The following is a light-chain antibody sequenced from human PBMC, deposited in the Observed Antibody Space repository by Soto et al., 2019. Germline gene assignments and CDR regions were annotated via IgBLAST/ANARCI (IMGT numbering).Light chain of an antibody. CDR3: QQRSNWPPT. J-gene: IGKJ4*01. CDR2: DAS. V-gene: IGKV3-11*01. CDR1: QTVRNNY. Sequence: EFVLTQSPGTLSLSPGESATLSCRASQTVRNNYLAWYQQKPGQAPRLLIYDASNRATGIPARFSGSGSGTDFTLTISSLEPEDFAVYYCQQRSNWPPTFGGGTKVDIK.